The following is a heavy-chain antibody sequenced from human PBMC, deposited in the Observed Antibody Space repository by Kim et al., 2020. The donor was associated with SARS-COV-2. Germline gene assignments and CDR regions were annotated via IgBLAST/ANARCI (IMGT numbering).Heavy chain of an antibody. CDR3: ARHFNPYEYAFDI. CDR2: IYYSGST. J-gene: IGHJ3*02. V-gene: IGHV4-39*01. Sequence: SETLSLTCTVSGGSISSSSYYWGWIRQPPGKGLEWIGSIYYSGSTYYNPSLKSRVTISVDTSKNQFSLKLSSVTAADTAVYYCARHFNPYEYAFDIWGQG. D-gene: IGHD2-8*01. CDR1: GGSISSSSYY.